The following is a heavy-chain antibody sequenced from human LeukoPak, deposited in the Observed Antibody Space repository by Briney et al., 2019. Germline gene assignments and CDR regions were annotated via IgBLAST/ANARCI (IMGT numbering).Heavy chain of an antibody. Sequence: ETLALTCTVSCGPISSYYWDWVRQAPGEGLELIGNIYYSGSTNYNPSLKSRVTISVDTSKNQFSLKLSSVTAADTAVYYCARFTPQGYGWGGYNRFDPWGQGTLVTVSS. D-gene: IGHD3-16*01. CDR2: IYYSGST. CDR1: CGPISSYY. J-gene: IGHJ5*02. V-gene: IGHV4-59*01. CDR3: ARFTPQGYGWGGYNRFDP.